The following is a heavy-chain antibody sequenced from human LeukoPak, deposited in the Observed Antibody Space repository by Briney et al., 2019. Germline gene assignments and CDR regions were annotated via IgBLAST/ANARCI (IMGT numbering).Heavy chain of an antibody. Sequence: SETLSLTCTVSGGSISSSSYYWGWIRQPPGKGLEWIGSIYYSGSTYYNPSLKSRVTISVDTSKNQFSLKLSSVTAADTAVYYCARYCCGGSCYSFVWGAFDIWGQGTMVTVSS. V-gene: IGHV4-39*01. CDR1: GGSISSSSYY. CDR2: IYYSGST. J-gene: IGHJ3*02. D-gene: IGHD2-15*01. CDR3: ARYCCGGSCYSFVWGAFDI.